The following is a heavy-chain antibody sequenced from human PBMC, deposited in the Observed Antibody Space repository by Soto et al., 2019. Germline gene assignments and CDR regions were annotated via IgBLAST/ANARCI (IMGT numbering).Heavy chain of an antibody. CDR1: GFTFSSYA. V-gene: IGHV3-23*01. CDR2: ISGSGGST. CDR3: AKDSLSHYYDISGRLY. Sequence: GGSLRLSCAASGFTFSSYAMSWVRQAPGKGLEWVSAISGSGGSTYYADSVKGRFTISRDNSKNTLYLQMNSLRAEDTAVYYCAKDSLSHYYDISGRLYCGQGTLVTVYS. J-gene: IGHJ4*02. D-gene: IGHD3-22*01.